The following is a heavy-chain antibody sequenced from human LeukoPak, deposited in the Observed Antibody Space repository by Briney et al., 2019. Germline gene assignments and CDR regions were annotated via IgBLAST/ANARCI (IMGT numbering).Heavy chain of an antibody. CDR3: ARGGRRSVITVVVVAAKHWFDP. D-gene: IGHD2-15*01. V-gene: IGHV4-34*01. Sequence: PSETLSLTCAVYGGSFSGYYRGWIRQPPGKGLEWIGEINHSGSTNYNPYLKSRGNTSVDTSKNQFSLKLSSVTAADTSVYYCARGGRRSVITVVVVAAKHWFDPWGQGTLVTVSS. J-gene: IGHJ5*02. CDR2: INHSGST. CDR1: GGSFSGYY.